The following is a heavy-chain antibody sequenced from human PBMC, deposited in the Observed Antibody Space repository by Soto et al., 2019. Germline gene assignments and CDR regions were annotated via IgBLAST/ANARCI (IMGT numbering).Heavy chain of an antibody. J-gene: IGHJ4*02. Sequence: ESGGGLVQPGGSLRLSCAASGFTFSSYAMSWVRQAPGKGLEWVSAVSGSGGSTYYADSVKGRFTISRDNAKNSLYLQMNSLRAEDTAVYYCAREELRLVTGAWYYWGQGTLVTVSS. CDR2: VSGSGGST. V-gene: IGHV3-23*01. CDR3: AREELRLVTGAWYY. CDR1: GFTFSSYA. D-gene: IGHD1-26*01.